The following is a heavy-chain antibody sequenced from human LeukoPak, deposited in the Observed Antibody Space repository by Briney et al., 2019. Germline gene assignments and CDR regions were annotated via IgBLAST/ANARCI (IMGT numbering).Heavy chain of an antibody. CDR1: GFTFSSYE. CDR2: ISSSGSTI. Sequence: GGSLRLSCAASGFTFSSYEMNWVRQAPGKGLEWVSYISSSGSTIYYADSVKGRFTISRDNAKNSLYLQMNSLRAEDTAVYYCARARHDYVWGSYQGFDPWGQGTLVTVSS. V-gene: IGHV3-48*03. CDR3: ARARHDYVWGSYQGFDP. J-gene: IGHJ5*01. D-gene: IGHD3-16*02.